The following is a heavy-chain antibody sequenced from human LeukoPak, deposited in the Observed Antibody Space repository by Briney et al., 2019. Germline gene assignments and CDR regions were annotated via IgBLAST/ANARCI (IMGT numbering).Heavy chain of an antibody. Sequence: GGSLRLSCAASGFTFSSYAMSWVRQAPGKGLEWVSAISGSGGSTYYADSVKGRFTNSRDNSKNTLYLQMNSLRAEDTAVYYCAKDLGGYCSGGSCYPILDYWGQGTLVTVSS. J-gene: IGHJ4*02. V-gene: IGHV3-23*01. CDR1: GFTFSSYA. CDR3: AKDLGGYCSGGSCYPILDY. CDR2: ISGSGGST. D-gene: IGHD2-15*01.